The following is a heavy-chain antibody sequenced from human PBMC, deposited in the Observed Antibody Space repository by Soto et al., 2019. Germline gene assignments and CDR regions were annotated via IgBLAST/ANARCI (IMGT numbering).Heavy chain of an antibody. V-gene: IGHV3-33*01. CDR1: GFSFSRYG. Sequence: QVQLVESGGGVVQPGRSLRLSCAAAGFSFSRYGMHWVRQAPGKGLEWVAIISYDGTNKHYADSVKGRFTISRDNSKNSMYLQMNSLRAEDTAVYYCARGATLPGYWGQGTLVTVSS. CDR2: ISYDGTNK. D-gene: IGHD1-26*01. CDR3: ARGATLPGY. J-gene: IGHJ4*02.